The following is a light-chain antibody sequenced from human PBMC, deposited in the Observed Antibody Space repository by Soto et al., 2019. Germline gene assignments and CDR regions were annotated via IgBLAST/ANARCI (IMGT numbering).Light chain of an antibody. V-gene: IGLV2-8*01. CDR2: EAS. Sequence: QSALTQPPSASGSPGQSVTISCTGTSSDVGGYNYVSWYQQHPGKAPKVMIYEASQRPSGVPDRFSGSKSGNTASLTVSGLQAEDEADYYCSSYAGSNNVIFGGGTKLTVL. CDR3: SSYAGSNNVI. J-gene: IGLJ2*01. CDR1: SSDVGGYNY.